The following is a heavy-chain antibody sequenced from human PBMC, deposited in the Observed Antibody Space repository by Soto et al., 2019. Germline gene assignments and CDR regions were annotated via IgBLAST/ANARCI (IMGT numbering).Heavy chain of an antibody. V-gene: IGHV4-31*03. CDR3: ARCSLLVVPAPGFDR. J-gene: IGHJ5*02. D-gene: IGHD2-2*01. CDR1: CDSISSGGYY. CDR2: NYSCRTP. Sequence: TLSLTCTVSCDSISSGGYYWRWIRQDPGKGLEWIGYNYSCRTPPYNPSLKSRVTISVHTSKNQFSLKLSSVSAADTALYDWARCSLLVVPAPGFDRWGRGTLVTVSS.